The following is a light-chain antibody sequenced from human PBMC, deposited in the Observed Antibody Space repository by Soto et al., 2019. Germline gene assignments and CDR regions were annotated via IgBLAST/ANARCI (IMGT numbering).Light chain of an antibody. Sequence: SQITQSPSTLSGSVGDRVTIHCRASQTISSWLAWYQQKPGKAPKLLIYAASSLQSGVPSRFSGSGSGTDFTLTISSLQPEDFATYYCLQDYNYPQTFGQVTKVDIK. V-gene: IGKV1-6*01. CDR3: LQDYNYPQT. J-gene: IGKJ1*01. CDR2: AAS. CDR1: QTISSW.